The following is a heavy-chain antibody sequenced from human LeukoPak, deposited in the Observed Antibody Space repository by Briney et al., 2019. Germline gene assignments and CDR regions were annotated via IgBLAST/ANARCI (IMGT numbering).Heavy chain of an antibody. CDR1: GGSISSSSYY. CDR2: IYYSGST. CDR3: ARDYDYVWGSYRYWDY. Sequence: SETLSLTCTVSGGSISSSSYYWGWIRQPPGKGLEWIGSIYYSGSTYYSPSLKSRVTISVDTSKNQFSLKLSSVTAADTAVYYCARDYDYVWGSYRYWDYWGQGTLVTVSS. J-gene: IGHJ4*02. V-gene: IGHV4-39*07. D-gene: IGHD3-16*02.